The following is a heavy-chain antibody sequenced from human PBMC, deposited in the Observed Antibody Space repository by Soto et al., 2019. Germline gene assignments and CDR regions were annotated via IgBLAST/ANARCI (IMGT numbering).Heavy chain of an antibody. CDR3: ASQDYSSSTDASFLVNGYFDL. Sequence: QMQLQESGPGLVKPSGTLSLTCGVSGGSISSSKWWTWVRQPPGKGPEWIGEIYHSGSTNYNPSLTSRVTLLLDKSNNQFSLTLTSVTAADTAVYYCASQDYSSSTDASFLVNGYFDLWGRGILVTVSS. D-gene: IGHD6-6*01. J-gene: IGHJ2*01. CDR1: GGSISSSKW. V-gene: IGHV4-4*02. CDR2: IYHSGST.